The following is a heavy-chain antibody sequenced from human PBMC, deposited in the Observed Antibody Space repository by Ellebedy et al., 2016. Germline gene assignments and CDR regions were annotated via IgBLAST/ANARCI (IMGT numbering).Heavy chain of an antibody. V-gene: IGHV3-30*03. CDR1: GFTFSGYG. Sequence: GESLKISCAASGFTFSGYGMHWVRQAPGKGLEWVALISDDGGNKYYADSVKGRFTISRDNSKNTLYLEMNRLRAEDSAVYYCASGAYIQEWQLGYFDYWGQGNLVTVSS. CDR3: ASGAYIQEWQLGYFDY. D-gene: IGHD2-21*01. J-gene: IGHJ4*02. CDR2: ISDDGGNK.